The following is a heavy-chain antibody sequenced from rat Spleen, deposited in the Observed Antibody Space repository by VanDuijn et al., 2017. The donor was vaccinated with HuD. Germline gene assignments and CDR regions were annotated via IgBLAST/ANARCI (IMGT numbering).Heavy chain of an antibody. V-gene: IGHV5-31*01. CDR3: ASPGELWYFDF. J-gene: IGHJ1*01. D-gene: IGHD1-4*01. Sequence: EVQLVESGGGLVQPGGSLKLSCVASGFTFSSYWMTWIRQAPGKGLEWVASISYEGSSTYYGDSVKGRFTISRDNAKSTLYLQMNSLRSEDTATYYCASPGELWYFDFWGPGTMVSVSS. CDR2: ISYEGSST. CDR1: GFTFSSYW.